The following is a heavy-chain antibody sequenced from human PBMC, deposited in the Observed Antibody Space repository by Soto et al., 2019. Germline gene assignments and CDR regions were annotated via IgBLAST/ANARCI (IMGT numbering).Heavy chain of an antibody. CDR1: GGTFSSYT. V-gene: IGHV1-69*02. CDR3: ARIQLWIINWFDP. D-gene: IGHD5-18*01. J-gene: IGHJ5*02. Sequence: SVKVSCKASGGTFSSYTISWVRQAPGQGLEWMGRIIPILGIANYAQKLQGRVTMTTDTSTSTAYMELRSLRSDDTAVYYCARIQLWIINWFDPWGQGTLVTVSS. CDR2: IIPILGIA.